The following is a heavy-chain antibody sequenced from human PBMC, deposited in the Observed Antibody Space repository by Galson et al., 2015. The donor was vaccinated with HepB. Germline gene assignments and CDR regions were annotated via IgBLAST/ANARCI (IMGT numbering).Heavy chain of an antibody. CDR2: INPSGGST. Sequence: SVKVSCKASGYTFTSYYMHWVRQAPGQGLEWMGIINPSGGSTSYAQKFQGRVTMTRDTSTSTVYMELSSLRSEDTAVYYCARDSLPNYYDSSGHDAFDIWGQGTMVTVSS. CDR3: ARDSLPNYYDSSGHDAFDI. J-gene: IGHJ3*02. CDR1: GYTFTSYY. V-gene: IGHV1-46*01. D-gene: IGHD3-22*01.